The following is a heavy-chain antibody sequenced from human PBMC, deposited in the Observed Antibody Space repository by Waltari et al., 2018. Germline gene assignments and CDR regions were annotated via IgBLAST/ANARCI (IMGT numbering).Heavy chain of an antibody. J-gene: IGHJ6*02. V-gene: IGHV1-3*01. CDR1: GYNFNVYA. CDR3: AALGFYTDSALLGLEL. Sequence: QVQLVQSGAEVKKPGASVKVSCTASGYNFNVYAIHWVRQAPGQRLEWMGWINVGSGKTKHSGRLQGRLSMSADPSARTVYMDLSGLGAEDTAVEYCAALGFYTDSALLGLELWCQGTTVTVSS. CDR2: INVGSGKT. D-gene: IGHD2-21*01.